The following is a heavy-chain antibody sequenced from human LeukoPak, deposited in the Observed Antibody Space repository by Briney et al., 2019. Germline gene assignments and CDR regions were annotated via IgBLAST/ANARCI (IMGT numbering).Heavy chain of an antibody. V-gene: IGHV1-69*04. D-gene: IGHD3-3*01. CDR2: IIPILGIA. CDR1: GGTFSSYT. CDR3: ARDITIFGVVIQSFAWFDP. J-gene: IGHJ5*02. Sequence: SVKVSCKASGGTFSSYTISWVRQAPGQGLEWMGRIIPILGIANYAQKFQGRVTITADKSTSTAYMELSSLRSEDTAVYYCARDITIFGVVIQSFAWFDPWGQGTPVTVSS.